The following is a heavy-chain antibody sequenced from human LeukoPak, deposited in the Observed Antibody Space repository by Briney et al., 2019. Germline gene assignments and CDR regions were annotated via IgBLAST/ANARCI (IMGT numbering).Heavy chain of an antibody. V-gene: IGHV1-24*01. D-gene: IGHD3-9*01. CDR2: FDPEDGET. Sequence: VASVKVSCKVSGYTLTELSMHWVRPAPGKGLEWMGGFDPEDGETIYAQKFQGRVTMTEDTSTDTAYMELSSLRSEDTAVYYCAIPGIRYFDPSPYYYYGMDVWGQGTTVTVSS. J-gene: IGHJ6*02. CDR3: AIPGIRYFDPSPYYYYGMDV. CDR1: GYTLTELS.